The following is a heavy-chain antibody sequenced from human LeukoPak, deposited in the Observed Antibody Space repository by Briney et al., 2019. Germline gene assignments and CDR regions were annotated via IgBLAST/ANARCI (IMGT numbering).Heavy chain of an antibody. CDR3: ARGNYYHVMDV. Sequence: SETLSLTCAVYGGSFSGYYWSWIRQPPGKGLEWTGEINHSGGTNYNPSLKSRVTISVDTSKNQFSLKLSSVTAADTAVYYCARGNYYHVMDVWGQGTTVTVSS. J-gene: IGHJ6*02. CDR1: GGSFSGYY. V-gene: IGHV4-34*01. CDR2: INHSGGT.